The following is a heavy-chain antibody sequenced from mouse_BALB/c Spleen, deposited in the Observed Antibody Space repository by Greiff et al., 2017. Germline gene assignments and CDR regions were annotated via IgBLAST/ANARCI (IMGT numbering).Heavy chain of an antibody. CDR1: GYSFTGYY. CDR3: ARAGGGNYWYFDV. Sequence: EVQLQQSGPELVKPGASVKISCKASGYSFTGYYMHWVKQSHVKSLEWIGRINPYNGATSYNQNFKDKASLSVDKSSSTAYMELHSLTSEDSAVYYCARAGGGNYWYFDVWGAGTTVTVAS. CDR2: INPYNGAT. V-gene: IGHV1-31*01. D-gene: IGHD1-1*02. J-gene: IGHJ1*01.